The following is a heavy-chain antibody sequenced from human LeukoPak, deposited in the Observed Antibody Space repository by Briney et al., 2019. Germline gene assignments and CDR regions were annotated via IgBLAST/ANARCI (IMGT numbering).Heavy chain of an antibody. D-gene: IGHD3-3*01. Sequence: SETLSLTCTVSGGSISSGDYYWSWIRQPPGKGLEWIGYIYYSGSTNYNPSLKSRVTISVDTSKNQFSLKLSSVTAADTAVYYCARAGTIFGVVNNWFDPWGQGTLVTVSS. V-gene: IGHV4-61*08. J-gene: IGHJ5*02. CDR3: ARAGTIFGVVNNWFDP. CDR1: GGSISSGDYY. CDR2: IYYSGST.